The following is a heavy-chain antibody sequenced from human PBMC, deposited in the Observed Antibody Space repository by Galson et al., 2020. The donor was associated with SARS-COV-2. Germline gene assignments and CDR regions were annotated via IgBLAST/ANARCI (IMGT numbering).Heavy chain of an antibody. V-gene: IGHV4-31*03. CDR3: AREIGTGYNWCAL. D-gene: IGHD3-22*01. CDR2: IYYTGNT. Sequence: ASETLSLTCTVSGGSIRSGGYCWSWIRQHPGKGLEWLGYIYYTGNTNYNPSLKSRLTISVDTSKNQFSLKLSSVTAADTAVYYCAREIGTGYNWCALWGQRTLVTVCS. CDR1: GGSIRSGGYC. J-gene: IGHJ5*02.